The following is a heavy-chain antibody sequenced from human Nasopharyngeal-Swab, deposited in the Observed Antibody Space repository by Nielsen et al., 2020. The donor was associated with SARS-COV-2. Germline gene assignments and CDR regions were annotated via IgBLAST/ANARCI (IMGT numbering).Heavy chain of an antibody. Sequence: ASVKVSCKASGYTFTSYYMHWVRQAPGQGLEWMGIINPSGGSTSYAQKFQGRVTMTRDTSTSTVYMELSSLRSEDTAVYYCARDVIIYDFWSGYYQDPVSYYMDVWGKGTTVTVSS. V-gene: IGHV1-46*01. D-gene: IGHD3-3*01. J-gene: IGHJ6*03. CDR2: INPSGGST. CDR1: GYTFTSYY. CDR3: ARDVIIYDFWSGYYQDPVSYYMDV.